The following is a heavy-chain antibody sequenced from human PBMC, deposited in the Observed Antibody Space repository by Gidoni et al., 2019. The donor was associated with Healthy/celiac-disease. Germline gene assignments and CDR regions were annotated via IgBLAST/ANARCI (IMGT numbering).Heavy chain of an antibody. V-gene: IGHV3-66*01. D-gene: IGHD3-22*01. J-gene: IGHJ4*02. CDR3: ARALSSGYYHLPYFDY. CDR1: GFTVSSNY. CDR2: IYSGGST. Sequence: EVQLVESGGGLVQPGGSLRLSCAASGFTVSSNYMSWVRQAPGKGLEWVSVIYSGGSTYYADSVKGRFTISRDNSKNTLYLQMNSLRAEDTAVYYCARALSSGYYHLPYFDYWGQGTLVTVSS.